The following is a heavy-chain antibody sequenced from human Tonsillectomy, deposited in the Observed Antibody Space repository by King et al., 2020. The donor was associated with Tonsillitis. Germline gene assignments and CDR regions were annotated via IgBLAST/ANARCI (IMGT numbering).Heavy chain of an antibody. CDR3: ARDLLPGYYSGYYSYGLDV. J-gene: IGHJ6*02. D-gene: IGHD3-9*01. CDR1: GDSISTYY. CDR2: MYTGGST. V-gene: IGHV4-4*07. Sequence: VQLQESGPGLVKPSETLSLTCTVSGDSISTYYWSWVRQPAGKGLEWIGRMYTGGSTDYSPSLQSRLTMSVDTSKNQFSLKLSSVTVADTAVYYCARDLLPGYYSGYYSYGLDVWGQGTTVTVSS.